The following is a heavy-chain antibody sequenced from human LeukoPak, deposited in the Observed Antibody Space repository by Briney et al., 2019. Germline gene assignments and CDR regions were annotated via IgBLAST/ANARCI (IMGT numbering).Heavy chain of an antibody. D-gene: IGHD2-2*01. J-gene: IGHJ4*02. V-gene: IGHV3-33*06. CDR1: GFTFSSYG. CDR3: AKGRIVPAALLDY. CDR2: IWYDGSNK. Sequence: GGSLRLSCAASGFTFSSYGMHWVRQAPGKGLEWVAVIWYDGSNKYYADSVKGRFTISRDNSKNTLYLQMNSLRAEDTAIYYCAKGRIVPAALLDYWGQGTLVTVSS.